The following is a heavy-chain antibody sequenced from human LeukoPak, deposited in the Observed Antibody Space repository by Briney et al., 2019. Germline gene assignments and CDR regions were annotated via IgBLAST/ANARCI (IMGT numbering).Heavy chain of an antibody. CDR1: GYTFTSYG. D-gene: IGHD2-2*01. Sequence: ASVKVSCKASGYTFTSYGIGWVRQAPGQGLEWMGWISAYNGNTTYAQKLQGRVTMTTDTSTSTAYMELRSLRSDDTAVYYCARENVVVPLDYWGQGTLVTVSS. V-gene: IGHV1-18*01. CDR2: ISAYNGNT. J-gene: IGHJ4*02. CDR3: ARENVVVPLDY.